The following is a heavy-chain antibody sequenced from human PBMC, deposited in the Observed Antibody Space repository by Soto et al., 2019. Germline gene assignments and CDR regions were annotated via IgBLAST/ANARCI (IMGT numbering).Heavy chain of an antibody. J-gene: IGHJ5*02. CDR1: XGSITXXXXX. D-gene: IGHD6-13*01. CDR2: TYYTGIT. Sequence: VQLRESGPGLVKPSQTLSLTCXXSXGSITXXXXXXXXXXXXXXXXXXWIGYTYYTGITYYNPSLKGRVTTSLDTYGSHFSLSLTSVTAADTAIYYCARGGSTWYGDNWLDPWGPGTLVTVSS. CDR3: ARGGSTWYGDNWLDP. V-gene: IGHV4-31*03.